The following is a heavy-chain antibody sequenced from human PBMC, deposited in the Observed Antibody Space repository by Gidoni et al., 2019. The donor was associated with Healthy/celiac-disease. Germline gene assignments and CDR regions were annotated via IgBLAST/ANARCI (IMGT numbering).Heavy chain of an antibody. V-gene: IGHV4-61*02. Sequence: QVQLQESGPGLVQPSQTLSLTCTVSGGSISSCSYYWSWIRQPAGKGLEWTGRIYTSGSTNYNPSLKSRVTISVDTSKNQFSLKLSSVTAADTAVYYCARDGRNTAMVFSDWFDPWGQGTLVTVSS. D-gene: IGHD5-18*01. CDR3: ARDGRNTAMVFSDWFDP. CDR2: IYTSGST. J-gene: IGHJ5*02. CDR1: GGSISSCSYY.